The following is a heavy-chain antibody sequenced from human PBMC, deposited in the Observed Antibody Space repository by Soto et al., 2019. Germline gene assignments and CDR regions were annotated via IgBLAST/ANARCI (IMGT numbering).Heavy chain of an antibody. V-gene: IGHV4-39*02. D-gene: IGHD1-1*01. CDR3: ERAKRNEDYLDV. J-gene: IGHJ6*03. Sequence: APGKGLEWVAIWSDSGNIYYRPSLKDRVTISVDSSKSRYSLKMNSVTAADTAVYYCERAKRNEDYLDVWGNGTTVTVSS. CDR2: WSDSGNI.